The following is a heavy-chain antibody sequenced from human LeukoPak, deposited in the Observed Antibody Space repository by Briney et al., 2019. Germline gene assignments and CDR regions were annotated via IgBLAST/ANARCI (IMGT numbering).Heavy chain of an antibody. Sequence: EASVKVSCKASGYTFTSYYMHWVRQAPGQGLEWMGIINPSGGSTSYAQKFQGRVTMTRDASTSTVYMELSSLRSEDTAVYYCARGGVAVARYYYYGMDVWGQGTTVTVSS. CDR3: ARGGVAVARYYYYGMDV. CDR1: GYTFTSYY. J-gene: IGHJ6*02. V-gene: IGHV1-46*01. CDR2: INPSGGST. D-gene: IGHD6-19*01.